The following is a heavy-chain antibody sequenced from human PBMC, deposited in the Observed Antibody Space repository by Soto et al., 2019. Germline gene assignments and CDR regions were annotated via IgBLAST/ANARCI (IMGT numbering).Heavy chain of an antibody. D-gene: IGHD1-26*01. CDR2: ISYSGGNT. CDR3: SKSLGATRTFDY. V-gene: IGHV3-23*01. CDR1: GFTFSSFG. Sequence: EVQLLESGGGLEQPGGSLRLSCAASGFTFSSFGMSWVRQAPGKGLEWVSSISYSGGNTYYADSVKGRFTISRDNSKNTLYLQMNSLRAEDTAVYHCSKSLGATRTFDYWGQGTLVTVSS. J-gene: IGHJ4*02.